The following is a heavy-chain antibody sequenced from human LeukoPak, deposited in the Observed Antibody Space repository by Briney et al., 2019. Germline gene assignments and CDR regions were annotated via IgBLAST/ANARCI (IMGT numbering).Heavy chain of an antibody. D-gene: IGHD1-14*01. CDR1: GGSISSSTSSYY. J-gene: IGHJ2*01. V-gene: IGHV4-39*07. Sequence: KPSETLSLTCSVSGGSISSSTSSYYCGWIRQPPGKGLEWIGGTYHSGTTYYNPSLKSRVTISVDTSKNQFSLKLSSVTAADTAVYYCARVIVRKHWYFDLWGRGTLVTVSS. CDR3: ARVIVRKHWYFDL. CDR2: TYHSGTT.